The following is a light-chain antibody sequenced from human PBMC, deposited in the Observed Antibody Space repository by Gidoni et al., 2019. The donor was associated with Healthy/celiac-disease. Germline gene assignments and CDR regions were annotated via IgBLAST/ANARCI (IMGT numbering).Light chain of an antibody. CDR3: SSYAGSNNYV. CDR2: EVS. V-gene: IGLV2-8*01. J-gene: IGLJ1*01. Sequence: QSALTQPPSASGSPGQSVTISCTGTSSDVGGDNYVSWYQQHPAKAPKLLIYEVSTRPSGVPDRFSGSQSGNTASLTVSVLQASDAADYYCSSYAGSNNYVFGTGTKAPVL. CDR1: SSDVGGDNY.